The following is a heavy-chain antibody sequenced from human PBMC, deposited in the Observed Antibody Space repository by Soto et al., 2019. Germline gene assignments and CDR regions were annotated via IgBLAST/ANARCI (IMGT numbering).Heavy chain of an antibody. V-gene: IGHV4-34*01. CDR3: ARLRTGYCSSTSCYGTLDP. CDR1: GGSFSGYY. J-gene: IGHJ5*02. D-gene: IGHD2-2*01. Sequence: SETLSLTCAVYGGSFSGYYWSWIRQPPGKGLEWIGEIYHSGSTNYNPSLKSRVTISVDKSKNQFSLKLSSVTAADTAVYYCARLRTGYCSSTSCYGTLDPWGQGTLVTVSS. CDR2: IYHSGST.